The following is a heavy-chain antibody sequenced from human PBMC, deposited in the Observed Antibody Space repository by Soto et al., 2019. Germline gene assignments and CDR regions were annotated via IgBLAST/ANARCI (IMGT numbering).Heavy chain of an antibody. CDR3: AKNAQPPYYSYGLDV. CDR2: ISGYNGDT. V-gene: IGHV1-18*01. Sequence: QGHLVQSGAEVKKPGASVKVSCKASGYTFTRYGISWVRQAPGQGLEWMGWISGYNGDTNYGQNLQGRVTMPIDTSTTTAYMELRSLTSDDTAVYYCAKNAQPPYYSYGLDVWGQGTTVTVSS. CDR1: GYTFTRYG. J-gene: IGHJ6*02.